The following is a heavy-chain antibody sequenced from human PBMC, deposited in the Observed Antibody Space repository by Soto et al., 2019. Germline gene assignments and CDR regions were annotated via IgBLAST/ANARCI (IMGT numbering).Heavy chain of an antibody. CDR3: AKDQARQTYYFDY. CDR1: GFTFSSYG. Sequence: GGSLRLSCAASGFTFSSYGMHWVRQAPGKGLEWVAVISYDGSNKYYADSVKGRFTISRDNSKNTLYLQMNSLRAEDTAVYYCAKDQARQTYYFDYWGQGTLVTVSS. CDR2: ISYDGSNK. V-gene: IGHV3-30*18. J-gene: IGHJ4*02.